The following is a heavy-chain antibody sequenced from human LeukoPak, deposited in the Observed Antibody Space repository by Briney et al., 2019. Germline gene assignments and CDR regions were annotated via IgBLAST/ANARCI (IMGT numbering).Heavy chain of an antibody. CDR2: INHSGST. CDR1: GGSFSGYY. V-gene: IGHV4-34*01. J-gene: IGHJ6*03. Sequence: PSGTLSLTCAVYGGSFSGYYWSWIRQPPGKGLERIGEINHSGSTNYNPSLKSRVTISVDTSKNQFSLKLSSVTAADTAVYYCARLIGELWFGDYYYYYMDVWGKGTTVTISS. D-gene: IGHD3-10*01. CDR3: ARLIGELWFGDYYYYYMDV.